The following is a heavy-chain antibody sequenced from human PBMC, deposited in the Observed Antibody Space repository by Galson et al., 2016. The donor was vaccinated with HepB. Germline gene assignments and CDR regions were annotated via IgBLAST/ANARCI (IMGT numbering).Heavy chain of an antibody. CDR2: IWYDGTNK. CDR3: ATSNSYGYVH. V-gene: IGHV3-33*03. CDR1: GFTFSSYG. D-gene: IGHD5-18*01. Sequence: SLRLSCAASGFTFSSYGMHWVRQAPGKGLEWVATIWYDGTNKYFADSVKGRFSISRDNLKNTVHLQMDSLRAEDTALYYCATSNSYGYVHWGQGALVTVSS. J-gene: IGHJ4*02.